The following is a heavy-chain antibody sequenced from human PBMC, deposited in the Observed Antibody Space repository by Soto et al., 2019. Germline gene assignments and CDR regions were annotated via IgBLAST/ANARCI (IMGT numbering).Heavy chain of an antibody. Sequence: QVHLVQSGAEVKKPGASVKVSCKASGYTFTSYGITWVRQAPGQGLEWMGWISAHNGNTDYAQKLQGRVIVTRDTSTSTAHVALRSLISDDTAVYYCARGRYGDYWRQGALVTVSS. J-gene: IGHJ4*02. CDR1: GYTFTSYG. D-gene: IGHD1-1*01. V-gene: IGHV1-18*01. CDR3: ARGRYGDY. CDR2: ISAHNGNT.